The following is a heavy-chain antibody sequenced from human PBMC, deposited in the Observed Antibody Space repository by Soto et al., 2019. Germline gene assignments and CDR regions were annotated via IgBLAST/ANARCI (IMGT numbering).Heavy chain of an antibody. CDR3: AREGAEKMVFDY. V-gene: IGHV1-69*13. CDR1: GGTFSSYA. J-gene: IGHJ4*02. CDR2: IIPIFGTA. D-gene: IGHD2-8*01. Sequence: GASVKVSCKASGGTFSSYAISWVRQAPGQGLEWMGGIIPIFGTANYAQKFQGRVTITADESTSTAYMELSSLRSEDTAVYYCAREGAEKMVFDYWGQGTLVTVSS.